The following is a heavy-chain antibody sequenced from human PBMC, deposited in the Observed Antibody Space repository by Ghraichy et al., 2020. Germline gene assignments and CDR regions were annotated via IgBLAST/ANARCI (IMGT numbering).Heavy chain of an antibody. CDR3: ARLPPLPYMVRGGAILT. Sequence: SETLSLTCTVSGGSISSSSYYWGWIRQPPGKGLEWIGSIYYSGSTYYNPSLKSRVAISVDTSKNQFSLKLNSVTAADTAVYYCARLPPLPYMVRGGAILTWGQGTLVTVSS. J-gene: IGHJ4*02. D-gene: IGHD3-10*01. V-gene: IGHV4-39*01. CDR1: GGSISSSSYY. CDR2: IYYSGST.